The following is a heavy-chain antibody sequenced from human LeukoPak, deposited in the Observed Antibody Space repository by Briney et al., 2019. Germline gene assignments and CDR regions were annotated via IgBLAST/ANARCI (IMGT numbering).Heavy chain of an antibody. J-gene: IGHJ3*02. CDR3: ARRRGANHDAFDI. Sequence: GGSLRLSCAASGFIFNNYAMSWVRQAPGKGLEWVSSISGTGATTYYADSVKGRFAISRDNSKNTLYLQMNSLRAEDTAVYYCARRRGANHDAFDIWGQGTMVTVSS. D-gene: IGHD2-8*01. V-gene: IGHV3-23*01. CDR2: ISGTGATT. CDR1: GFIFNNYA.